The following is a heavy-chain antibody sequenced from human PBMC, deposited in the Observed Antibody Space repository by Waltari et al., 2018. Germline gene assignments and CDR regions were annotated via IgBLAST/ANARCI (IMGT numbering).Heavy chain of an antibody. CDR1: GYTFTSYS. CDR2: INPSGGST. CDR3: ARVGQQLVLDY. D-gene: IGHD6-13*01. Sequence: QVQLVQSGAEVKKPGASVKVSCQASGYTFTSYSMHWVRQAPGQGLEWMGIINPSGGSTSYAQKFQGRVTMTRDTSTSTVYMELSSLRSEDTAVYYCARVGQQLVLDYWGQGTLVTVSS. J-gene: IGHJ4*02. V-gene: IGHV1-46*01.